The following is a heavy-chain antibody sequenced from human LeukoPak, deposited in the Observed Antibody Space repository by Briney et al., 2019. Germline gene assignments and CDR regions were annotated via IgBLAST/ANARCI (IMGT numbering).Heavy chain of an antibody. J-gene: IGHJ4*02. CDR1: GFTFGDYA. V-gene: IGHV3-49*04. CDR2: IRSQIYGGTP. Sequence: GRSLRLSCTGSGFTFGDYAMTWARQAPGKGLEWVGFIRSQIYGGTPEYAASVKGRFTISRDDSEGVAYLQMNSLKTEDTAVYYCTRDQTPYYWGQGTLVTVSS. CDR3: TRDQTPYY.